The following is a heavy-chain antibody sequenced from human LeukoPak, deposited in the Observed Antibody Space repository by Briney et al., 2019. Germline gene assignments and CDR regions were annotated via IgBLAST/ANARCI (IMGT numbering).Heavy chain of an antibody. V-gene: IGHV3-23*01. J-gene: IGHJ4*02. CDR2: ISGSGGST. CDR1: GSTFSSFA. Sequence: PGGSLRLSCAASGSTFSSFAINWVRQAPGKGLEWVSAISGSGGSTYYADSVKGRFTISRDNSKNTLYLQMNSLRAEDTAVYYCAKLMSYGSGSYYQGADYWGQGTLVTVSS. D-gene: IGHD3-10*01. CDR3: AKLMSYGSGSYYQGADY.